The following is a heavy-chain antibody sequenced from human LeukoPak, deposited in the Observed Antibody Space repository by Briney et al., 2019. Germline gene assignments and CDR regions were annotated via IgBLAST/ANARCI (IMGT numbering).Heavy chain of an antibody. CDR2: IYYSGST. J-gene: IGHJ2*01. D-gene: IGHD1-26*01. Sequence: SETLSLTCTVSGGSITSYYWSWTRQPPGKGLEWIGYIYYSGSTNYNPSLKSRVTISVDTSRNQFSLKLSSVTAADTAVYYCARRGANSGSYSHFGLWGRGTLVTVSS. CDR1: GGSITSYY. CDR3: ARRGANSGSYSHFGL. V-gene: IGHV4-59*01.